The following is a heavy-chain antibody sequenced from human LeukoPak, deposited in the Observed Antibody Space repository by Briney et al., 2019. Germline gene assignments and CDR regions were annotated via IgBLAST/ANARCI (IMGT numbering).Heavy chain of an antibody. CDR3: ARGGMRRPYDC. V-gene: IGHV3-53*01. CDR1: GFTLSSNY. D-gene: IGHD1-14*01. CDR2: IYDIGNT. J-gene: IGHJ4*02. Sequence: GGSLRLSCAVSGFTLSSNYMSWVRQAPGKGLERVSVIYDIGNTYYADSVKGRFTISRDTSKNSVYLQMNSLRAEDTAVYYCARGGMRRPYDCWGQGALVTVSS.